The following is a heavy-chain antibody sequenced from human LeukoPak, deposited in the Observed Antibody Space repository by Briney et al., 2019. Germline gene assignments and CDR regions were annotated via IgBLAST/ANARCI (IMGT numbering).Heavy chain of an antibody. CDR3: ARDLYGMDV. CDR1: GGSISSGTYY. J-gene: IGHJ6*02. CDR2: IHYSGST. Sequence: SETLSLTCTVSGGSISSGTYYWSWIRQHPGKDLEWIGYIHYSGSTYYNPSLESRLTISVDTSKNQFSLKLSSVTAADTAVYYCARDLYGMDVWGQGTAVTASS. V-gene: IGHV4-31*03.